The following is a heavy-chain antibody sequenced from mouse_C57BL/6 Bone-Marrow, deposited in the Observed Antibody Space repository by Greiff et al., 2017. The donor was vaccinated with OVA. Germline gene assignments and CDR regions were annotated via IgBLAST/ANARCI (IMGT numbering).Heavy chain of an antibody. V-gene: IGHV1-18*01. Sequence: VQLQQSGPELVKPGASVKIPCKASGYTFTDYNMDWVKQSHGKSLEWIGDINPNNGGTIYNQKFKGKATLTVDKSSSTAYMELRSLTSEDTAVYYCARKGDGYFDYGGQGTTLTVSS. CDR1: GYTFTDYN. J-gene: IGHJ2*01. D-gene: IGHD2-3*01. CDR2: INPNNGGT. CDR3: ARKGDGYFDY.